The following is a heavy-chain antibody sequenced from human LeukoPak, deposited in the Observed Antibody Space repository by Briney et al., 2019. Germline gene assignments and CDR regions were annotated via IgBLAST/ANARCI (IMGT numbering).Heavy chain of an antibody. Sequence: GGSLRLSCAASGFTFSSYSMNWVRQAPGKGLEWVSYISNSGSYIYYGDSVRGQFTISRDNMNNSLYLQMNSLRVEDTATYYCASGYSLRGMDAWGRGTTVTVSS. V-gene: IGHV3-21*01. CDR2: ISNSGSYI. CDR1: GFTFSSYS. CDR3: ASGYSLRGMDA. J-gene: IGHJ6*02. D-gene: IGHD3-22*01.